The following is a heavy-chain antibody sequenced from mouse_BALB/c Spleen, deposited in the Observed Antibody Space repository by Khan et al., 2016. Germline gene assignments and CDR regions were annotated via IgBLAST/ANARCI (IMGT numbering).Heavy chain of an antibody. Sequence: EVQLQESGPGLVKPSQSLSLTCTVTGYSITSDYAWNWIRQFPGNKLEWMGYISYSGSTSYNPSLKSRLSITRDTSKNKFFLQLNSVTTEDTATYYCARRGSQFAYWGQGTLVTVSA. V-gene: IGHV3-2*02. CDR3: ARRGSQFAY. CDR1: GYSITSDYA. J-gene: IGHJ3*01. CDR2: ISYSGST.